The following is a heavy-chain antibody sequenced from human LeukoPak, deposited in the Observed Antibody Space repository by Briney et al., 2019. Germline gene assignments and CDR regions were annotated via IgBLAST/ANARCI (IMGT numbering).Heavy chain of an antibody. CDR2: INPNSGGT. J-gene: IGHJ6*03. D-gene: IGHD3-10*01. V-gene: IGHV1-2*02. CDR1: GYTFTGYY. CDR3: ARDSPTSLLWFGEAGYYMDV. Sequence: ASVKVSCKASGYTFTGYYMHWVRQAPGQGLEWMGWINPNSGGTNYAQKFQGRVTMTRDTSISTAYMELSRLRSDDTAVYYCARDSPTSLLWFGEAGYYMDVWGKGTTVTVSS.